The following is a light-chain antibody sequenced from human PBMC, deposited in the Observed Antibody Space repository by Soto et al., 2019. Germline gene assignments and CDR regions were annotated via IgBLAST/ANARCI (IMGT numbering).Light chain of an antibody. CDR1: SSDVGGYNY. Sequence: QSVLTQPASVSGSPGQSITLSCTGTSSDVGGYNYVSWYQQHPGQSPKLMIYEVSNRPAGVCKCFSGSKSGNAASLTISGLQAEDEADYYCSSYTSSSAWVFGGGTKLTVL. V-gene: IGLV2-14*01. J-gene: IGLJ3*02. CDR2: EVS. CDR3: SSYTSSSAWV.